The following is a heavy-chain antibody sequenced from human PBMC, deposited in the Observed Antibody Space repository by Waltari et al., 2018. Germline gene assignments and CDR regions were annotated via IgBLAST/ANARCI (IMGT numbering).Heavy chain of an antibody. D-gene: IGHD3-10*01. CDR2: ISHSGST. J-gene: IGHJ4*02. CDR1: GGSFSGYY. V-gene: IGHV4-34*01. Sequence: QVQLQQWGAGLLKPSETLSLTCAVYGGSFSGYYWSWIRQPPGKGLEWIGEISHSGSTNYNPSLKSRVTISVDTSKNQFSLKLSSVTAADTAVYYCARGPLPRYYGSGGALGYWGQGTLVTVSS. CDR3: ARGPLPRYYGSGGALGY.